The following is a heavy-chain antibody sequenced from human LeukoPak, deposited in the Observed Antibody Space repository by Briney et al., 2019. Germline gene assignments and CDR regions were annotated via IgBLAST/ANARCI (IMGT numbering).Heavy chain of an antibody. D-gene: IGHD3-3*01. CDR3: ARGIGAYYDFWSGYPDSDWFDP. CDR1: GYAFTSYY. J-gene: IGHJ5*02. V-gene: IGHV1-46*01. Sequence: ASVKVSCKASGYAFTSYYMHWVRQAPGQGLEWMGIINPSGGSTSYAQKFQGRVTMTRDTSTSTVYMELSSLRSEDTAVYYCARGIGAYYDFWSGYPDSDWFDPWGQGTLDTVSS. CDR2: INPSGGST.